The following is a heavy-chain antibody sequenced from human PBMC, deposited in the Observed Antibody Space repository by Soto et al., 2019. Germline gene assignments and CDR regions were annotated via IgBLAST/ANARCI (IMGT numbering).Heavy chain of an antibody. Sequence: ASVKVSCKASGYTFTSYDINWVRQATGQGLEYLGWMNPNSGNTAYVQKFQGRVTMTWDTSITTAYMELSSLRSEDTAVYFCARDKFYQRTDAFDIWGQGTMVT. D-gene: IGHD2-2*01. CDR1: GYTFTSYD. J-gene: IGHJ3*02. CDR3: ARDKFYQRTDAFDI. CDR2: MNPNSGNT. V-gene: IGHV1-8*01.